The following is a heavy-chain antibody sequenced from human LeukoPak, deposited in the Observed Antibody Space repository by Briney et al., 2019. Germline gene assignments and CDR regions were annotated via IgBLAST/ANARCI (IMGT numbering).Heavy chain of an antibody. CDR3: AKDTGPDRALELFDI. V-gene: IGHV3-30*18. CDR1: GFTFSSYG. J-gene: IGHJ3*02. Sequence: GGSLRLSCAASGFTFSSYGMHWVRQAPGKGLEWVAVISNDESNKYYADSVKGRFTIPRNNSKNTLYLQMSSLRPEDTAFYYCAKDTGPDRALELFDIWGQGTMVTVSS. D-gene: IGHD1-26*01. CDR2: ISNDESNK.